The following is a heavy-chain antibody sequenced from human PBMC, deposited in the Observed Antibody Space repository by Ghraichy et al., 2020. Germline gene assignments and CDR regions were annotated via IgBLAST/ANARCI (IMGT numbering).Heavy chain of an antibody. CDR1: GGSISGLY. CDR2: MHPSGSP. D-gene: IGHD3-3*02. CDR3: ATGPDHFKVGQ. V-gene: IGHV4-4*08. Sequence: SETLSLTCTVSGGSISGLYWNWVRQSPGKALEWIGCMHPSGSPQYNPSLWDRATIFGDASKNQFSLKLTSVTAADTAIYYCATGPDHFKVGQWGQGTLVTVSS. J-gene: IGHJ1*01.